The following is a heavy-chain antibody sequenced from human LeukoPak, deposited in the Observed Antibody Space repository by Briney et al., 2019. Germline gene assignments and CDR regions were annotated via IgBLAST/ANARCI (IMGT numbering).Heavy chain of an antibody. CDR3: ARGGGLDV. V-gene: IGHV3-7*03. D-gene: IGHD3-16*01. CDR1: GFTFSSYW. J-gene: IGHJ6*02. CDR2: INHNGNVN. Sequence: GGSLRLSCAASGFTFSSYWMNRARQAPGKGLEWVASINHNGNVNYYVDSVKGRFTISRDNAKNSLYLQMSNLRAEDTAVYFCARGGGLDVWGQGATVTVSS.